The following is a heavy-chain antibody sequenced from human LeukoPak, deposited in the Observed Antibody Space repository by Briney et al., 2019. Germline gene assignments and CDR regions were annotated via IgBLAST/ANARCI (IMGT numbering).Heavy chain of an antibody. Sequence: GGSLRLSCAASGFTFSNYAMGWVRQAPGKGLEWVSGIGGSGGVSYYADSVKGRFTISRGESKNTLYLQMNTLRAEDTAIYYCAKDRHGVTSGGQGTLVTVSS. D-gene: IGHD3-3*01. CDR1: GFTFSNYA. J-gene: IGHJ4*02. CDR2: IGGSGGVS. CDR3: AKDRHGVTS. V-gene: IGHV3-23*01.